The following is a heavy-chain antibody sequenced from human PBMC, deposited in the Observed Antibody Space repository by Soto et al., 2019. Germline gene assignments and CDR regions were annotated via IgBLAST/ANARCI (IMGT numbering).Heavy chain of an antibody. V-gene: IGHV1-3*01. J-gene: IGHJ4*02. CDR2: INAGNGNT. CDR3: ARIYCSSTSCYGSLFDY. Sequence: VASVKVSCKASGYTFTSYAMHWVRQAPGQRLEWMGWINAGNGNTKYSQKFQGRVTITRDTSASTAYMELSSLRSEDTAVYYCARIYCSSTSCYGSLFDYWGQGTLVTVSS. CDR1: GYTFTSYA. D-gene: IGHD2-2*01.